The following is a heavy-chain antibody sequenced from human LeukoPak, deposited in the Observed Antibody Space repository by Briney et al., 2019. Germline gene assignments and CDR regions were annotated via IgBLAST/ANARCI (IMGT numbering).Heavy chain of an antibody. CDR1: GYTFTSYY. CDR3: ARDSRYCSSTSCLFDY. V-gene: IGHV1-18*04. J-gene: IGHJ4*02. CDR2: ISAYNGNT. D-gene: IGHD2-2*01. Sequence: GASVKVSCKASGYTFTSYYMHWVRQAPGQGLEWMGWISAYNGNTNYAQKLQGRVTMTTDTSTSTAYMELRSLRSDDTAVYYCARDSRYCSSTSCLFDYWGQGTLVTVSS.